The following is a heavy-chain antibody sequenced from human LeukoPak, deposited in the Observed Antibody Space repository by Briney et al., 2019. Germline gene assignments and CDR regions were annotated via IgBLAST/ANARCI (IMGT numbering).Heavy chain of an antibody. CDR1: GYTFTGYY. J-gene: IGHJ1*01. CDR3: ARVRWVLLHAEYFQH. Sequence: RASVKVSCKASGYTFTGYYMHWVRQAPGQGLEWMGWINPNSGGTNYAQKFQGRVTMTRDTSISTAYMELSRLRSDDTAVYYCARVRWVLLHAEYFQHWGQGTLVTVSS. V-gene: IGHV1-2*02. D-gene: IGHD1-26*01. CDR2: INPNSGGT.